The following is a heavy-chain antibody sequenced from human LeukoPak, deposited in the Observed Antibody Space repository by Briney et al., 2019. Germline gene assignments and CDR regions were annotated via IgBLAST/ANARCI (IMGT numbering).Heavy chain of an antibody. V-gene: IGHV3-30-3*01. CDR1: GFTFSSYA. CDR2: ISYDGSNK. CDR3: AKDSKTYSGSYGVDY. J-gene: IGHJ4*02. D-gene: IGHD1-26*01. Sequence: LSGGSLRLSCAASGFTFSSYAMHWVRQAPGKGLEWVAVISYDGSNKYYADSVKGRFTISRDNSKNTLYLQMNSLRAGDTAVYYCAKDSKTYSGSYGVDYWGQGTPVTVSS.